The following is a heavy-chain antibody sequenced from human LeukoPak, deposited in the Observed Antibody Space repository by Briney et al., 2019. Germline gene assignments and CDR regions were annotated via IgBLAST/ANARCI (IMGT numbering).Heavy chain of an antibody. V-gene: IGHV3-48*04. Sequence: GGSPRLSCAASGFTFSSYSMNWVRQAPGKGLEWVSYISSSSSTIYYADSVKGRFTISRDNAKNSLYLQMNSLRAEDTAVYYCARDPGITGTLEAFDIWGQGTMVTVSS. CDR2: ISSSSSTI. CDR3: ARDPGITGTLEAFDI. D-gene: IGHD1-20*01. CDR1: GFTFSSYS. J-gene: IGHJ3*02.